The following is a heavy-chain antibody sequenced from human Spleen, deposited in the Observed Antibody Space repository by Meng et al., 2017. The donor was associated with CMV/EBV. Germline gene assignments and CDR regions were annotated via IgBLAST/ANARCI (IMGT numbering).Heavy chain of an antibody. CDR2: IKSDGSSI. CDR3: ASRYGMDV. V-gene: IGHV3-74*01. J-gene: IGHJ6*02. CDR1: GSTFSSDW. Sequence: GGSLRLSCAASGSTFSSDWMHWVRQAPGKGLVWVSRIKSDGSSIIYADSVKGRFTISRDNAKNTLYLQMKSLRAEDTAVYYCASRYGMDVWGQGTAVTVSS.